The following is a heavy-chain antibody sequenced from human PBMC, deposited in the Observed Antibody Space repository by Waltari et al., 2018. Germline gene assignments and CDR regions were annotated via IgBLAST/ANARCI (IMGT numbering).Heavy chain of an antibody. CDR2: ICYSGTT. CDR3: ARHSPLITTPGPLDY. J-gene: IGHJ4*02. Sequence: QLQLQESGPGLVKPSETLSLTCTVSGGSISSSSYYWGWIRQPPGKGLEWIGSICYSGTTDDNPSLKSRVTISVDTSKNQFSLKLSSVTAADTAVYYCARHSPLITTPGPLDYWGQGTLVTVSS. V-gene: IGHV4-39*01. CDR1: GGSISSSSYY. D-gene: IGHD3-3*01.